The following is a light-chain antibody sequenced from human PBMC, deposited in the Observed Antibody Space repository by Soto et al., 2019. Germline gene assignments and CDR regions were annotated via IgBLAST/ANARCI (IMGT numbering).Light chain of an antibody. V-gene: IGKV3-11*01. CDR2: DAY. Sequence: VVLTQSPVTLSLSPGERATLSCRASQSFRGLLAWYQQKPGQAPRLLIYDAYNRATGIPPRFSGSGSGTDFTLTISSLEPEDSAVYYCQQRHMWPITFGQGTRLEN. J-gene: IGKJ5*01. CDR1: QSFRGL. CDR3: QQRHMWPIT.